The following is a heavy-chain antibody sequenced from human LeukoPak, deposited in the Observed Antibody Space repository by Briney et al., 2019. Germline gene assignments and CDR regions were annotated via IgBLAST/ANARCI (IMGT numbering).Heavy chain of an antibody. Sequence: GGSLRLSCAASGFTFSDYYMSWIRQAPGKGLEWVSYISSSSSYTNYADSVKGRFTISRDNAKNSLYLQMNSLRAEDTAVYYCARDTAMVRGVEYYDGMDVWGKGTTVSVFS. CDR1: GFTFSDYY. D-gene: IGHD5-18*01. CDR3: ARDTAMVRGVEYYDGMDV. J-gene: IGHJ6*04. V-gene: IGHV3-11*06. CDR2: ISSSSSYT.